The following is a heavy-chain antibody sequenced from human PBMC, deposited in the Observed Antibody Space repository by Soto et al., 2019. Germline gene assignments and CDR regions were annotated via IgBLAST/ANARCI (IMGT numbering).Heavy chain of an antibody. CDR2: IYWDDDK. CDR1: GLSLSTSGEA. V-gene: IGHV2-5*02. CDR3: AHYVSTSPAGWFDP. D-gene: IGHD3-10*02. J-gene: IGHJ5*02. Sequence: QITLKESGPTLVKPTQTLTLTCTFSGLSLSTSGEAVGWIRQPPGKALEWLALIYWDDDKRYNPTLKTRLTITKDISITQVVLTLTNMDPVDTATYYCAHYVSTSPAGWFDPWGQGILVTVSS.